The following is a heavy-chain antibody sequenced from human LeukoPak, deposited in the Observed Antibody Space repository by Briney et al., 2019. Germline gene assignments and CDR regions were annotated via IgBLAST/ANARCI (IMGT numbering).Heavy chain of an antibody. V-gene: IGHV1-2*02. J-gene: IGHJ4*02. CDR2: INPNSGGT. CDR3: ARDATPVYPFDY. D-gene: IGHD2-2*02. CDR1: GYTFTGYY. Sequence: ASVKVSCKASGYTFTGYYMHWVRQAPGQGLEWMGWINPNSGGTNYAQKFQGRVTMTRDTSISTAYMELSRLRSDDTAVYYCARDATPVYPFDYWGQGTLVTVSS.